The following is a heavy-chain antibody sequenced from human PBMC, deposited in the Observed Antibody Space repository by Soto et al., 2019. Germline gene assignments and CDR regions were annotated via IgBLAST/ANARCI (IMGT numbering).Heavy chain of an antibody. CDR3: ATIPIVGTKPYYFNS. Sequence: LQLQESGPGLVKPSETLSLTCTVSGGSFDITSSYWAWVRQPPGKGLEWIAYIYYSGSTYYNPSLKTRTTISVDTSTNQPSLRLSSVTAADTAVYYCATIPIVGTKPYYFNSWGQGTLVTVSS. D-gene: IGHD1-1*01. J-gene: IGHJ4*02. CDR1: GGSFDITSSY. CDR2: IYYSGST. V-gene: IGHV4-39*01.